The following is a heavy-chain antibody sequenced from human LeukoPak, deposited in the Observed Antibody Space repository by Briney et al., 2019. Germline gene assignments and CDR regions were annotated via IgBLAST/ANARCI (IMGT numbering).Heavy chain of an antibody. J-gene: IGHJ4*02. CDR3: ARGSTAYGGKGNFDY. Sequence: PSETLSLTCAVYGGSFSGYYWSWIRQPPGKGLEWIGEINHSGSTNYNPSLKSRVTISVDTSKNQFSLKLSSVTAADTAVYYCARGSTAYGGKGNFDYWGQGTLVTVSS. D-gene: IGHD4-23*01. V-gene: IGHV4-34*01. CDR1: GGSFSGYY. CDR2: INHSGST.